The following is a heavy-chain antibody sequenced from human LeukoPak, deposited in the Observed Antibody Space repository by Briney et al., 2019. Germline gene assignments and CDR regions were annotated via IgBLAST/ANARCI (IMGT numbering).Heavy chain of an antibody. CDR2: IYYSGST. V-gene: IGHV4-59*01. CDR3: ARLNPFYHGSGGYEFDY. Sequence: SETLSLTCAVSGGSMISYYWSWIRLPPGKGLEWIGNIYYSGSTSYNPSLKSRVTISVDASKNRFSLKVSSVTAADTAVYHCARLNPFYHGSGGYEFDYWGQGTLVTVSS. CDR1: GGSMISYY. D-gene: IGHD3-10*01. J-gene: IGHJ4*02.